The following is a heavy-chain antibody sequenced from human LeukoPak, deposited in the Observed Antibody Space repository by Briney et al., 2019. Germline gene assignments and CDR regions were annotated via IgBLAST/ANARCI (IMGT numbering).Heavy chain of an antibody. J-gene: IGHJ4*02. CDR3: AILPASDTYYYDSIGYYRPGVH. D-gene: IGHD3-22*01. V-gene: IGHV4-30-4*01. Sequence: PSQTLSLTCTVSGGSISSGDYYWSWIRQPPGKGLEWIGYIYYSGSTYYNPSLKSRVTISMDTSKNQFSLKLTSVTAADTAVYYCAILPASDTYYYDSIGYYRPGVHWGQGTLVAVSS. CDR1: GGSISSGDYY. CDR2: IYYSGST.